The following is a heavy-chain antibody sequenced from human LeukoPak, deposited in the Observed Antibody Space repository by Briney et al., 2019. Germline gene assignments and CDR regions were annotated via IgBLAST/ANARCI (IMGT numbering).Heavy chain of an antibody. CDR1: GFTFSSYA. CDR2: ISSNGGST. CDR3: VKDNYDFWSGYYTGGYFDY. Sequence: GGSLRLSCSASGFTFSSYAMHWVRQAPGKGLEYVSDISSNGGSTYYADSVKGRFTISRDNSKNTLYLQMSSLRAEDTAVYYCVKDNYDFWSGYYTGGYFDYWGQGTLVTVSS. D-gene: IGHD3-3*01. V-gene: IGHV3-64D*09. J-gene: IGHJ4*02.